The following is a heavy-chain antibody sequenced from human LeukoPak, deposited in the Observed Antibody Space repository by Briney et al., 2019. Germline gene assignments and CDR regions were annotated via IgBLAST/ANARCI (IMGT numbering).Heavy chain of an antibody. CDR3: AKDIGGQWLDNGTFDL. J-gene: IGHJ2*01. V-gene: IGHV3-33*06. Sequence: GGPLRLSCAASGFTFSSYGMRWVRQAPGKGLEWVAVIWYDGSNKYYADSVKGRFTISRDNSKNTLYLQMNSLRAEDTAVYYCAKDIGGQWLDNGTFDLWGRGTLVAVSS. D-gene: IGHD6-19*01. CDR2: IWYDGSNK. CDR1: GFTFSSYG.